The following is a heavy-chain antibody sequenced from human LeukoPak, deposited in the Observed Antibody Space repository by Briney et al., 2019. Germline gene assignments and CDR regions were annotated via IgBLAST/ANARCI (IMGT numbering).Heavy chain of an antibody. Sequence: PSETLSLTCTVSGGSISSYYWGWIRQPAGKGLEWIERIYTSGSTNYNPSLKSRVTMSVDTSKNQFSLKLSSVTAADTAVYYCARDTTTVTTDGWWFDPWGQGTLVTVSS. CDR2: IYTSGST. V-gene: IGHV4-4*07. CDR3: ARDTTTVTTDGWWFDP. D-gene: IGHD4-11*01. CDR1: GGSISSYY. J-gene: IGHJ5*02.